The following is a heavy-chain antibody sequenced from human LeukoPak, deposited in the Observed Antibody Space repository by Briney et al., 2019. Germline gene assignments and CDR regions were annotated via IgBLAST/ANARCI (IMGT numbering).Heavy chain of an antibody. V-gene: IGHV3-48*01. CDR2: ISRSSVTI. Sequence: GGSLRLSCAASGFTFSDFSMNWVRQAPGKGLEWVSYISRSSVTIYYADSVKGRFTISRDNAKNSLYLQMNSLRAEDTALYHCARNNGMDVWGQGTTVIVSS. CDR3: ARNNGMDV. J-gene: IGHJ6*02. CDR1: GFTFSDFS.